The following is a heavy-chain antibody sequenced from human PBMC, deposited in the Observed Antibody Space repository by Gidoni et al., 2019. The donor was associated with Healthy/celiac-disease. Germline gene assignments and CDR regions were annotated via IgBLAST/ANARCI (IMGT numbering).Heavy chain of an antibody. D-gene: IGHD1-20*01. Sequence: EVQLLESGGGLVQPGGSRRLYCAASGVPVSSYARSWVRQAPGKGLGLVSAIRVSCCSPYYADSVNGRFPISRDHSTTTLYLQMTSLRAEDTAVYYCAQAGGGYDWGYWYFDLWGRGTLVTVSS. J-gene: IGHJ2*01. CDR1: GVPVSSYA. CDR3: AQAGGGYDWGYWYFDL. CDR2: IRVSCCSP. V-gene: IGHV3-23*01.